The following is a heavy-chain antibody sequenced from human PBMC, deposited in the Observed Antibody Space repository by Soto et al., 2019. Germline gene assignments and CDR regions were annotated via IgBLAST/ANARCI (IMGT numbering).Heavy chain of an antibody. J-gene: IGHJ4*02. V-gene: IGHV1-18*01. CDR3: ARVNIVVVPAATPGDY. CDR2: ISAYNGNT. D-gene: IGHD2-2*01. CDR1: GYTFTSYG. Sequence: GASVKVSCKASGYTFTSYGISWVRQAPGQGLEWMGWISAYNGNTNYAQKLQGRVTMTTDTSTSTAYMELRSLRSDDTAVYYCARVNIVVVPAATPGDYWGQGTLVTVSS.